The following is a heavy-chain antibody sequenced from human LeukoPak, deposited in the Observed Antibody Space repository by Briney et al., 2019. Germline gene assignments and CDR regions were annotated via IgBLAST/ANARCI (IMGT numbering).Heavy chain of an antibody. V-gene: IGHV4-39*07. CDR2: IYYSGSS. D-gene: IGHD3-9*01. CDR3: ARALTREDDWGYYFDY. J-gene: IGHJ4*02. CDR1: GGSISSSSYY. Sequence: SETLSLTCTVSGGSISSSSYYWGWIRQPPGKGLEWIGSIYYSGSSYYNPSLKSRVTISVDTSKNQFSLQLNSVTPEDTAVYYCARALTREDDWGYYFDYWGQGTLVTVSS.